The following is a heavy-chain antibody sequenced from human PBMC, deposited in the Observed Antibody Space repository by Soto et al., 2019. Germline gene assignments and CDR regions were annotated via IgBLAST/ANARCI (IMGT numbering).Heavy chain of an antibody. Sequence: EVQLLESGGGLVQPGGSLRLSCAASGFNFNDYAMTWVRQPPGKGLEWVSGISRSGGSTYYAESVKGRFTISRDNSKNTLSLQMNSLRAEDTAVYYCAKGKHSPLWCTFDYWGQGTLVTVSS. CDR1: GFNFNDYA. J-gene: IGHJ4*02. CDR3: AKGKHSPLWCTFDY. CDR2: ISRSGGST. V-gene: IGHV3-23*01. D-gene: IGHD2-15*01.